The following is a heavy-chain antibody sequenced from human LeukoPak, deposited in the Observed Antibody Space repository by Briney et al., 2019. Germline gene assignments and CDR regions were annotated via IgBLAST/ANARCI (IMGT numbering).Heavy chain of an antibody. J-gene: IGHJ6*02. V-gene: IGHV3-73*01. CDR2: VRRKADSYAT. D-gene: IGHD6-6*01. CDR3: TTTYSSSPPFYYYAMDV. Sequence: PGGSLRLSCAASGFNLSGSVMHWVRQASGKGLEWVGRVRRKADSYATAYAAAVKGRFTISRDDSKNTAYLQMNSLKTEDTAVYYCTTTYSSSPPFYYYAMDVWGQGTTVTVSS. CDR1: GFNLSGSV.